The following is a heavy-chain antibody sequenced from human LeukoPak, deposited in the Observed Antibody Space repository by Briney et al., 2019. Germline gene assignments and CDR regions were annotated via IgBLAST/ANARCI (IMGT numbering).Heavy chain of an antibody. CDR2: INWNGGST. D-gene: IGHD1-26*01. CDR3: AMSRGVGATPLYYFDY. J-gene: IGHJ4*02. Sequence: GGSLRLSCAASGFTFDDYGMSWVRQAPGKGLEWVSGINWNGGSTGYADSVKGRFTISRDNAKNSLYLQMNSLRDEDTALYYCAMSRGVGATPLYYFDYWGQGTLVTVSS. V-gene: IGHV3-20*04. CDR1: GFTFDDYG.